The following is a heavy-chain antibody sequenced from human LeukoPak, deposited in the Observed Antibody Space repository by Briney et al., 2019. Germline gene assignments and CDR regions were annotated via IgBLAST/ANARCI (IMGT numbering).Heavy chain of an antibody. CDR1: GFTFSSYG. Sequence: GGSLRLSCAASGFTFSSYGIHWVRQAPGKGLEWVSSISSSSSYIYYADSVKGRFTISRDNAKNSLYLQMNSLRAEDTAVYYWARDPGYCSSTSCYTYYYGMDVWGQGTTVTVSS. D-gene: IGHD2-2*02. CDR3: ARDPGYCSSTSCYTYYYGMDV. V-gene: IGHV3-21*01. CDR2: ISSSSSYI. J-gene: IGHJ6*02.